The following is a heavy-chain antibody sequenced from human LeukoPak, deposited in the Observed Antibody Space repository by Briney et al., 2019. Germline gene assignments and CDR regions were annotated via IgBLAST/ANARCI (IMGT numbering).Heavy chain of an antibody. CDR1: GFTFSDHY. V-gene: IGHV3-11*01. J-gene: IGHJ4*02. CDR3: ARDPRLLDY. D-gene: IGHD3-3*01. CDR2: ISTSGTSI. Sequence: PGGSLRLSRAGSGFTFSDHYMTWIRQAPGKGLELFSYISTSGTSIYYADSVKGRFSISRDNAKNSLYLQMNSLRAEDTAVYYCARDPRLLDYWGQGTLVTVSS.